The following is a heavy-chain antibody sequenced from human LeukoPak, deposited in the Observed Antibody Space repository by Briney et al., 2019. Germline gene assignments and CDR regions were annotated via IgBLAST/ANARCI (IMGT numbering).Heavy chain of an antibody. CDR2: ISYSGNT. D-gene: IGHD6-19*01. J-gene: IGHJ4*02. Sequence: PSETLSLICTVSRASVSSGSYYWSWLRQPPGKGLEWIGYISYSGNTNYSPSPKSRVTISVDTSKNQFSLDLRSVTAADTAVYYCARDKYGSDWYYFDYWGQGTLVTVSS. CDR1: RASVSSGSYY. CDR3: ARDKYGSDWYYFDY. V-gene: IGHV4-61*01.